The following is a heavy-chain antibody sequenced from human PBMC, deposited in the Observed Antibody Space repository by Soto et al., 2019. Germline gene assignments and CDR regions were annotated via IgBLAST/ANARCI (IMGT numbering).Heavy chain of an antibody. D-gene: IGHD2-15*01. CDR2: ISSSSSTI. Sequence: GGSLRLSCAASGFTFSSYSMNWVRQAPGKGLEWVSYISSSSSTIYYADSVKGRFTISRDNAKNSLYLQMNSLRAEDTAVYYCARDVGYCSGGSCYSKNYYYYYMDVWGKGTTVTVSS. J-gene: IGHJ6*03. CDR3: ARDVGYCSGGSCYSKNYYYYYMDV. V-gene: IGHV3-48*01. CDR1: GFTFSSYS.